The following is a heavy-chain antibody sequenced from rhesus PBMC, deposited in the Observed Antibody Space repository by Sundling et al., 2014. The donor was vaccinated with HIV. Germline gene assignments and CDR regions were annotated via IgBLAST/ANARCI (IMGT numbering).Heavy chain of an antibody. CDR1: GGSISSSNW. CDR3: ARDVRTLGY. Sequence: QVQLQESGPAVVKPSETLSLTCAVSGGSISSSNWWSWIRQSPGKGLEWIGDIYGTGGTTEYNPSLKSRVTISIDTSKNQFSLKLTSVTAADTAVYYCARDVRTLGYWGQGVLVTVSS. V-gene: IGHV4-93*01. CDR2: IYGTGGTT. D-gene: IGHD2-33*01. J-gene: IGHJ4*01.